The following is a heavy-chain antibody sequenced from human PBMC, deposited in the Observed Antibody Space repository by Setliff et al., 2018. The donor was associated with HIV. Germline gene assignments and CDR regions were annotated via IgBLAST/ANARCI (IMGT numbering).Heavy chain of an antibody. CDR1: GASISGHY. J-gene: IGHJ6*03. D-gene: IGHD3-10*01. V-gene: IGHV4-59*11. Sequence: ETLSLTCTVSGASISGHYWTWIRQPPGKGLEWIGYVYYNGITNYNPSLKSRVTIPLDTSNSQFSLKLSSLTAADTAVYYCARVSYYGSFYYNYYMDVWGKGTTVTVSS. CDR3: ARVSYYGSFYYNYYMDV. CDR2: VYYNGIT.